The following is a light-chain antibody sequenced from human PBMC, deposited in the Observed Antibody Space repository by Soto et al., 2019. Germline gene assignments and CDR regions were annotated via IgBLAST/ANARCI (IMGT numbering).Light chain of an antibody. CDR3: QQSYSTPFT. V-gene: IGKV1-39*01. CDR1: QSISSY. J-gene: IGKJ3*01. CDR2: AAS. Sequence: DIQMTQSPSSLSASVGDRVTIPCRASQSISSYLNWYQQKPGKAPKLLIYAASSLQSGVPSRFSSSGSGTDFTLTISSLQPEDFATYYCQQSYSTPFTFGPGTKVDIK.